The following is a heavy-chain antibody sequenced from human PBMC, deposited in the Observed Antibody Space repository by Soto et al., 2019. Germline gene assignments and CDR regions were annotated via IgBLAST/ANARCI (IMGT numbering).Heavy chain of an antibody. CDR2: IYYSGST. CDR1: GGSISSSSYY. D-gene: IGHD3-10*01. V-gene: IGHV4-39*01. CDR3: ARHFYGSGLNGMDV. Sequence: SETLSLTCTVSGGSISSSSYYWGWIRQPPGKGLEWIGSIYYSGSTYYNPSLNSRVTISVETSKNQFSLKLSSVTAAETAVYYCARHFYGSGLNGMDVWGQGTTVT. J-gene: IGHJ6*02.